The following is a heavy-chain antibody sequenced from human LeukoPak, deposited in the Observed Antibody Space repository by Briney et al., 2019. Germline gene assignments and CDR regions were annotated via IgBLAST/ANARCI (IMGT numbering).Heavy chain of an antibody. J-gene: IGHJ4*02. CDR2: TSYDGGNK. CDR1: GFTFSSYA. Sequence: GGSLRLSRAASGFTFSSYAIHWVRQAPGKGLEWVAVTSYDGGNKYYGDSVKGRFTISRDNSKSTLYLEVSSLRAEDTAVYYCARDFYCSRTSCYAPSFDYWGQGTLVAVSS. V-gene: IGHV3-30*04. CDR3: ARDFYCSRTSCYAPSFDY. D-gene: IGHD2-2*01.